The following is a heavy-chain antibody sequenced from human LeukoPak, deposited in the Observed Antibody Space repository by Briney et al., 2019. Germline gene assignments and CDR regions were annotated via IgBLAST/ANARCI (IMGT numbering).Heavy chain of an antibody. CDR2: IYGSGST. D-gene: IGHD6-19*01. CDR3: ARAASVAGTYALNH. Sequence: SGGSLRLSCAVSGFTVSSNYMSWVRQAPGKGLEWVSVIYGSGSTYYADSVKGRFTISRDNSKNTLYLQMNSLRAEDTAVYYCARAASVAGTYALNHWGQGTLVTVSS. J-gene: IGHJ4*02. CDR1: GFTVSSNY. V-gene: IGHV3-66*01.